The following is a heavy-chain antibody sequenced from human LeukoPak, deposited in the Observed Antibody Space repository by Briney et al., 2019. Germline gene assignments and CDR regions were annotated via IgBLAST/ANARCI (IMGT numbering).Heavy chain of an antibody. J-gene: IGHJ4*02. D-gene: IGHD4-23*01. CDR2: IYYSGST. CDR3: ARLRSYGGNRGIDY. Sequence: SETLSLTCTVSGGSISVYYWSWIRQPPGKGLEWIGYIYYSGSTNYNPSLKSRVTISVDTSKNQFSLKLSSVTAADTAIYYCARLRSYGGNRGIDYWGQGTLVAVSS. CDR1: GGSISVYY. V-gene: IGHV4-59*08.